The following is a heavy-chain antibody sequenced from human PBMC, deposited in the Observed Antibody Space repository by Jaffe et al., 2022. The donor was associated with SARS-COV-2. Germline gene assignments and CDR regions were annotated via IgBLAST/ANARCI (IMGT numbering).Heavy chain of an antibody. CDR2: IYYSGST. J-gene: IGHJ4*02. V-gene: IGHV4-39*01. CDR3: ATNMVRGVIIN. D-gene: IGHD3-10*01. CDR1: GGSISSSSYY. Sequence: QLQLQESGPGLVKPSETLSLTCTVSGGSISSSSYYWGWIRQPPGKGLEWIGSIYYSGSTYYNPSLKSRVTISVDTSKNQFSLKLSSVTAADTAVYYCATNMVRGVIINWGQGTLVTVSS.